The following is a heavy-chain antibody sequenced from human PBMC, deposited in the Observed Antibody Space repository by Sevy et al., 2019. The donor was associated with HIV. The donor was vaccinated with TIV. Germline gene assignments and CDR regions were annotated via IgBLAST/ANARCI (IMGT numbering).Heavy chain of an antibody. J-gene: IGHJ4*02. D-gene: IGHD3-3*01. CDR2: IKSKTAGGTT. Sequence: GGSLRLSCAASGFTFNNAWMSWVRQAPGKGLEWVGRIKSKTAGGTTDYAAPVKGRFTISRDDAKNTLYLQMNSLKTDDTAVYYSTTKKDFWSGYFYFDYWGQGTLVTVSS. CDR1: GFTFNNAW. CDR3: TTKKDFWSGYFYFDY. V-gene: IGHV3-15*05.